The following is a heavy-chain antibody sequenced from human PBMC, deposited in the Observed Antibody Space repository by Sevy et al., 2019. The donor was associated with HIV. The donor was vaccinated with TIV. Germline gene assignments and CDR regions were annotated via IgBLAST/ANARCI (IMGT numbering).Heavy chain of an antibody. D-gene: IGHD3-3*01. J-gene: IGHJ4*02. V-gene: IGHV3-64D*06. Sequence: GGSLRLSCSASGLTFSSYAMHWVRQAPGKGLEYVSAISSNGGSTYYADSVKGRFTISRDNSKNTLYLQMSSLRAEDTAVYYCVKPPYYDFWSGYPFDYWGQGTLVTVSS. CDR3: VKPPYYDFWSGYPFDY. CDR2: ISSNGGST. CDR1: GLTFSSYA.